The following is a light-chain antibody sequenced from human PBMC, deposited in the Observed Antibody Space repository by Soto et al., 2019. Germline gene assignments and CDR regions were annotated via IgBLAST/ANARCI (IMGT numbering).Light chain of an antibody. CDR1: QTVGGNY. V-gene: IGKV3-20*01. J-gene: IGKJ1*01. CDR2: RAS. CDR3: HQYVTPPWT. Sequence: EIVLTQSPGTLSLSPGERATLSCRASQTVGGNYLAWYQQKPGQAPRLLIYRASSRATGIPDRFSGSGSGSDFTLTISRLEPEDFAVYYGHQYVTPPWTLGQGTKLEI.